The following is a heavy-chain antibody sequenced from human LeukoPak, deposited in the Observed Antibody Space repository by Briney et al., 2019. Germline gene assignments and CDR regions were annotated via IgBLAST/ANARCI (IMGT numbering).Heavy chain of an antibody. CDR1: GGXXXXYY. CDR2: IYYSGST. V-gene: IGHV4-59*01. Sequence: GGXXXXYYWSXIRQPPGKGXEWVGYIYYSGSTNYNPSLKSRVTISVDTSKNQFSLKLSSVTAADTAVYYCAGRRRSIAVAVADYWGQGTLVTVSS. CDR3: AGRRRSIAVAVADY. J-gene: IGHJ4*02. D-gene: IGHD6-19*01.